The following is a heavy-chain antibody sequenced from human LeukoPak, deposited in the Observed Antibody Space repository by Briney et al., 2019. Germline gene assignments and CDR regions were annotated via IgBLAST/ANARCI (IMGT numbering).Heavy chain of an antibody. CDR1: GYTFTGYY. J-gene: IGHJ4*02. Sequence: ASVKVSCKASGYTFTGYYMHWVRQAPGQGLEWMGWINPNSGGTNYAQKLQGRVTMTTDTSTSTAYMELRSLRSDDTAVYYCARDVLVEWPTSHTFDYWGQGTLVTVSS. CDR3: ARDVLVEWPTSHTFDY. D-gene: IGHD2-8*02. V-gene: IGHV1-2*02. CDR2: INPNSGGT.